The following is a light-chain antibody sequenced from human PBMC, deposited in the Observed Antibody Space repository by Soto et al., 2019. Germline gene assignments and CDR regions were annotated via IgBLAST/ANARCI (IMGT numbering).Light chain of an antibody. CDR1: QSLLHSNGYNY. J-gene: IGKJ3*01. Sequence: DLVMTQSPLSLPVTPGEPASISCRSSQSLLHSNGYNYLDWYLQKPGQSPQLLIYLGSNRASGVPDRFSGSGSGTDFTLKISRVEAEDVGVYYCMQDLQTPITFGPGTKVDIK. V-gene: IGKV2-28*01. CDR2: LGS. CDR3: MQDLQTPIT.